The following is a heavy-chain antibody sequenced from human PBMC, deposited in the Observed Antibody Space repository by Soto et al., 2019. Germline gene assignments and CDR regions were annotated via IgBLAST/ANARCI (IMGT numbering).Heavy chain of an antibody. J-gene: IGHJ4*02. CDR1: GFTFSSYA. CDR3: AKAYGIAVAGRGFLAY. CDR2: ISGSGGST. Sequence: PGGSLRLSCAASGFTFSSYAMSWFRQAPGKGLEWVSAISGSGGSTYYADSVKGRFTISRDNSKNTLYLQMNSLRAEDTAVYYCAKAYGIAVAGRGFLAYWGRGTLVTVSS. V-gene: IGHV3-23*01. D-gene: IGHD6-19*01.